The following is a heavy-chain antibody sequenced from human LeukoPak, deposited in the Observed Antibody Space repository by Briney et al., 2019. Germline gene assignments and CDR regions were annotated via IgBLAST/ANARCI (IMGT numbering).Heavy chain of an antibody. D-gene: IGHD4-17*01. CDR1: GGTFSSYA. CDR2: IIPIFGTA. J-gene: IGHJ5*02. Sequence: SVKVSFKASGGTFSSYAISWVRQAPGQGLEWMGRIIPIFGTANYAQKFQGRVTITTDESTSTAYMELSSLRPEDTAVYYCARGYGDYEERFDPWGQGTLVTVSS. V-gene: IGHV1-69*05. CDR3: ARGYGDYEERFDP.